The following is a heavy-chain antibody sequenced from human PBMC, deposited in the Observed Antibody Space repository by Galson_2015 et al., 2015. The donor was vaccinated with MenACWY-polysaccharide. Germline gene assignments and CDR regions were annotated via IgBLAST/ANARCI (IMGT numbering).Heavy chain of an antibody. CDR2: MNPNSGNT. D-gene: IGHD3-9*01. CDR1: GYTFTSYD. Sequence: SVKVSCKASGYTFTSYDINWVRQAPGQGLEWMGWMNPNSGNTGYAQKFQGRVTMTRNTSISTAYMELSSLRSEDTAVYYCARGGTYDILTGSPPNWFDPWGQGTRVTVSS. CDR3: ARGGTYDILTGSPPNWFDP. J-gene: IGHJ5*02. V-gene: IGHV1-8*01.